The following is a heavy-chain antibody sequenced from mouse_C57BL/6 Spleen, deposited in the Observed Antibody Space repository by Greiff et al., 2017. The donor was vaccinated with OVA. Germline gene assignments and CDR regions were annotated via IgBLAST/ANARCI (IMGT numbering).Heavy chain of an antibody. J-gene: IGHJ4*01. V-gene: IGHV5-6*02. CDR3: ARHGGDYAMDY. Sequence: EVKLVESGGDLVKPGGSLKLSCAASGFTFSSYGMSWVRQTPDKRLEWVATISSGGSYTYYPDGVKGRFTISRDNAKNTLYLQMSSLKSEDTAMYYCARHGGDYAMDYWGQGTSVTVSS. CDR1: GFTFSSYG. CDR2: ISSGGSYT.